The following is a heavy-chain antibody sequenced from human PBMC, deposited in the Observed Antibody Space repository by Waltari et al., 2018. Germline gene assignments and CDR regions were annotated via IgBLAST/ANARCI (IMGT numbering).Heavy chain of an antibody. CDR3: ARLAHDYGDYTYLDYYGMDV. CDR2: IIPIFGTA. Sequence: QFQLVQSGAEVKQPGSSVKFSCKASGGTFSSYAIRWVLQAPGQGLGWLGGIIPIFGTANYAQKFQGRVTITADESTSTAYMELSSLRSEDTAVYYCARLAHDYGDYTYLDYYGMDVWGQGTTVTVSS. CDR1: GGTFSSYA. D-gene: IGHD4-17*01. J-gene: IGHJ6*02. V-gene: IGHV1-69*13.